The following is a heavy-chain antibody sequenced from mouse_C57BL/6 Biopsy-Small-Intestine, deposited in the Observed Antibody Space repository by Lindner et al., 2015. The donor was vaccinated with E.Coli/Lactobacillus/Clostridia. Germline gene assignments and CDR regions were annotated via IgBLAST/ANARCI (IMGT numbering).Heavy chain of an antibody. J-gene: IGHJ3*01. CDR1: GYTFNDYE. CDR3: TRYDGSYLAWFAY. CDR2: VDPETGGT. D-gene: IGHD1-1*02. V-gene: IGHV1-15*01. Sequence: VQLQESGAELVRPGASVTLSCKASGYTFNDYEMHWVKQTPVHGLEWIGAVDPETGGTAYNQRFKGKAILTADKSSSTAYMELRSLTSEDSAVYYCTRYDGSYLAWFAYWGQGTLVTVSA.